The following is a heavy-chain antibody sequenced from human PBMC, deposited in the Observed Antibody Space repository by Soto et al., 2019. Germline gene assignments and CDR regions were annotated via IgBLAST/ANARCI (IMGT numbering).Heavy chain of an antibody. D-gene: IGHD6-13*01. V-gene: IGHV1-18*04. CDR3: AREPHKAAADPFGY. CDR2: ISAYNGNT. CDR1: GYTFTSYG. Sequence: ASVKVSCKASGYTFTSYGISWVRQAPGQGLEWMGWISAYNGNTNYAQKLQGRVTMTTDTSTSTAYMELRSLRSDDTAVYYCAREPHKAAADPFGYWGQGTLVTVSS. J-gene: IGHJ4*02.